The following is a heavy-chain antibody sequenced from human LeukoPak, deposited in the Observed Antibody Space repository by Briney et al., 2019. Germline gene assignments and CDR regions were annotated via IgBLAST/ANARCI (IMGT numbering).Heavy chain of an antibody. J-gene: IGHJ6*03. Sequence: GGSLRLSCAASGFTFSSYGMHWVRQAPGKGLEWVAVISYDGSNKYYADSVKGRFTISRDNSKNTLYLQMNGLRAEDTAVYYCAKVYYYDSSGYYMDVWGKGTTVTVSS. V-gene: IGHV3-30*18. CDR2: ISYDGSNK. D-gene: IGHD3-22*01. CDR3: AKVYYYDSSGYYMDV. CDR1: GFTFSSYG.